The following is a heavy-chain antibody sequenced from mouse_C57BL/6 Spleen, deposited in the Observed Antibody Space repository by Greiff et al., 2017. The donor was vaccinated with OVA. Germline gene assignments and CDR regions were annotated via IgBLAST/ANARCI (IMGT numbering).Heavy chain of an antibody. CDR3: ARLRDYWYFDV. CDR2: IRNKANGYTT. CDR1: GFTFTDYY. V-gene: IGHV7-3*01. Sequence: DVKLVESGGGLVQPGGSLSLSCAASGFTFTDYYMSWVRQPPGKALEWLGFIRNKANGYTTEYSASVKGRFTISRDNSQSILYLQMNALRAEDSATYYCARLRDYWYFDVWGTGTTVTVSS. J-gene: IGHJ1*03.